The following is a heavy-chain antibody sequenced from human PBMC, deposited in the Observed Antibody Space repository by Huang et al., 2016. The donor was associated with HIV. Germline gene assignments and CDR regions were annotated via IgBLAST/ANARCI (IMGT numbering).Heavy chain of an antibody. Sequence: EVQLVESGGGLVRPGDSLRLSCAASGFPFSDFWMTWVRQAPGKGLEGVAKIKEDGSEKHFAVSVKGRFNISRDNARSSLYLQMNSLRVDDTATYYCARVGGHRSGWYFVSGLINYWGQGAQVTVS. V-gene: IGHV3-7*04. CDR3: ARVGGHRSGWYFVSGLINY. J-gene: IGHJ4*02. CDR1: GFPFSDFW. D-gene: IGHD6-19*01. CDR2: IKEDGSEK.